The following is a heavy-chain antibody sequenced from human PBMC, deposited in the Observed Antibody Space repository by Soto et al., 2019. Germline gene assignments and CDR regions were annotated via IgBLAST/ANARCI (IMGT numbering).Heavy chain of an antibody. D-gene: IGHD5-18*01. CDR3: ARAVFYVDTAMVSVGYYYYGMDV. CDR2: IIPIFGTA. Sequence: ASVKVSCKASGGTFSSYAISWVRQAPGQGLEWMGGIIPIFGTANYAQKFQGRVTITADESTSTAYMELSSLRSEDTAVYYCARAVFYVDTAMVSVGYYYYGMDVWGQGTTVTVSS. J-gene: IGHJ6*02. V-gene: IGHV1-69*13. CDR1: GGTFSSYA.